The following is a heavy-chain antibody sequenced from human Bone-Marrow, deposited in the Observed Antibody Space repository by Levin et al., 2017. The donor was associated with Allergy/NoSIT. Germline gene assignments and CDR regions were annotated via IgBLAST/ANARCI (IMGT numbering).Heavy chain of an antibody. CDR1: GGSVSSGSYY. V-gene: IGHV4-61*01. D-gene: IGHD1-26*01. J-gene: IGHJ3*02. CDR3: ARSGWERTRKAFDI. Sequence: PSETLSLTCTVSGGSVSSGSYYWSWIRQSPGKGLEWIGYIYYSGVTNYNPSLKIRVTISADTSKNQFSLRLSSVTAADTAVYYCARSGWERTRKAFDIWGQGTMVTVSS. CDR2: IYYSGVT.